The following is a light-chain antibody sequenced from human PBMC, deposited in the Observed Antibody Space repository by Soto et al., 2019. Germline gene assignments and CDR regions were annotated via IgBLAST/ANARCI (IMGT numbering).Light chain of an antibody. V-gene: IGLV1-40*01. Sequence: QSVLTQPPSLSGAPGQRVTISCTGSSSNIGAGYDVHWYQQLPGTAPRVLIYDNNSRPSGVPARFSGSKSGTSASLAITGLQAEDEADYYCHSYDVSLSGPVFGGGTQLTVL. CDR2: DNN. J-gene: IGLJ2*01. CDR3: HSYDVSLSGPV. CDR1: SSNIGAGYD.